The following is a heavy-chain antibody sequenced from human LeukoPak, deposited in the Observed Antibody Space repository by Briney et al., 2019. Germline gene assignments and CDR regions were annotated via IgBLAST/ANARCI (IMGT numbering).Heavy chain of an antibody. CDR3: ARTLVGSWLFDY. Sequence: GGSLRISCKGSGYSFTSYWISWVRQMPGKGLEWMGRIDPSDSYTNYSPSSQGHVTISADKSISTAYLQWSSLKASDTAMYYCARTLVGSWLFDYWGQGTLVTVSS. CDR2: IDPSDSYT. CDR1: GYSFTSYW. J-gene: IGHJ4*02. V-gene: IGHV5-10-1*01. D-gene: IGHD6-13*01.